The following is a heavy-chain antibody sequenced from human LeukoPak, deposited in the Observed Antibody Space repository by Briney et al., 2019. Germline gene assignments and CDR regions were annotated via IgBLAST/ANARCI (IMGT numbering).Heavy chain of an antibody. CDR3: ARELGYCSGGSCSAFDY. J-gene: IGHJ4*02. D-gene: IGHD2-15*01. V-gene: IGHV3-30*04. CDR1: GFTFSSYA. CDR2: ISYDGSNK. Sequence: PGGSLKLSCAASGFTFSSYAMHWVRQAPGKGLEWVAVISYDGSNKYYADSVKGRFTISRDNSKNTLYLQMNSLRAEDTAVYYCARELGYCSGGSCSAFDYWGQGTLVTVSS.